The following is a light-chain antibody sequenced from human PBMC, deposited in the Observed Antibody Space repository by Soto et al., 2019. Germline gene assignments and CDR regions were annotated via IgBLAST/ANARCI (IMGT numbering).Light chain of an antibody. CDR1: QGVNSY. CDR3: QQYDNLPYT. J-gene: IGKJ2*01. CDR2: GAS. Sequence: DIQMTQSPSYLSASVGDRVTIACQASQGVNSYLNWYQQKLGKAPKLLIYGASNLEIGIPSRFSGSASGTDFTLTIFSLQPEDIAAYYCQQYDNLPYTFGQGTQLEIK. V-gene: IGKV1-33*01.